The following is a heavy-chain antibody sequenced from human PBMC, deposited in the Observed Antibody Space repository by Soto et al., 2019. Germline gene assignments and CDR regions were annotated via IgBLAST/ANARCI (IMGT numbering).Heavy chain of an antibody. CDR2: MNPNNGNT. D-gene: IGHD3-10*01. CDR1: GYTFTSYD. Sequence: QVQLVQSGAEVKKPDASVKVSCKASGYTFTSYDISWVRQATGQGLEWMGWMNPNNGNTDYAPKFQGRVTMTMNTSIGTAYMELSSLRSEDTAVYYCARSPRNYYALGSYSYFRHWGQGTLVTVSS. V-gene: IGHV1-8*01. CDR3: ARSPRNYYALGSYSYFRH. J-gene: IGHJ1*01.